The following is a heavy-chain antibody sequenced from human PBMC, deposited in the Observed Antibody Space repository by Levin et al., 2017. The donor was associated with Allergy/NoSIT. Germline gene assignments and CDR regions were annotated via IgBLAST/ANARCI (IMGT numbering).Heavy chain of an antibody. CDR1: GFTFSSYA. J-gene: IGHJ4*02. V-gene: IGHV3-23*01. CDR3: AKDLDSRKWLRFSTRQTCFDY. D-gene: IGHD5-12*01. Sequence: GGSLRLSCAASGFTFSSYAMSWVRQAPGKGLEWVSAISGSGGSTYYADSVKGRFTISRDNSKNTLYLQMNSLRAEDTAVYYCAKDLDSRKWLRFSTRQTCFDYWGQGTLVTVSS. CDR2: ISGSGGST.